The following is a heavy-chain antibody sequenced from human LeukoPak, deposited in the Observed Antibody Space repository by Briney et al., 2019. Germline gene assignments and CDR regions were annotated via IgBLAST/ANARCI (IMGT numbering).Heavy chain of an antibody. J-gene: IGHJ6*02. CDR2: IWYDGSNK. CDR1: GFTFSSCG. D-gene: IGHD3-22*01. V-gene: IGHV3-33*01. CDR3: ARELRGNDRVTYYYYAIDT. Sequence: PGGSLSPSPALSGFTFSSCGTHWLRQAPGKGLEWVAVIWYDGSNKYYADSVKGRFTISRDNSKNRLYLQMNSLRAEDTAVYYCARELRGNDRVTYYYYAIDTWGHGTTVTVSS.